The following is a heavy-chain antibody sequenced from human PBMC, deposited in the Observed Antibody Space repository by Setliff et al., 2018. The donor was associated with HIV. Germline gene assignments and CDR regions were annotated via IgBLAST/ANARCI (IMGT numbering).Heavy chain of an antibody. Sequence: SETLSLTCTVSGGSSSSRSYYWGWIRQPPGKGLEWIGYIYYSGSTYYNPSLKSRITISVDTSNNQFSLKLSSVTAADTAVYYCARDIGRYYYYMDVWGKGTTVTVSS. J-gene: IGHJ6*03. CDR1: GGSSSSRSYY. V-gene: IGHV4-31*03. CDR2: IYYSGST. D-gene: IGHD1-20*01. CDR3: ARDIGRYYYYMDV.